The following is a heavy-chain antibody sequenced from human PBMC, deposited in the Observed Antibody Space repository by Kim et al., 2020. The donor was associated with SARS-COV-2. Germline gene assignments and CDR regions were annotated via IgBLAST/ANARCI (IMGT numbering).Heavy chain of an antibody. CDR3: AAGIAVAGTPDIYYYYYGIDV. Sequence: ASVKVSCKVSGYTLTELSMHWVRQAPGKGLEWMGGFDPEDGETIYAQKFQGRVTMTEDTSTDTAYMELSSLRSEDTAVYYCAAGIAVAGTPDIYYYYYGIDVWSQPTTLTVSS. CDR1: GYTLTELS. J-gene: IGHJ6*02. CDR2: FDPEDGET. D-gene: IGHD6-19*01. V-gene: IGHV1-24*01.